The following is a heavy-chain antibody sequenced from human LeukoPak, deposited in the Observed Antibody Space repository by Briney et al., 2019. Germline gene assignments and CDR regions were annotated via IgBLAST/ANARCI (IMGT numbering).Heavy chain of an antibody. CDR1: GYTFTTYW. CDR3: ARRVFSSCWYVIRPATHFDY. D-gene: IGHD6-19*01. J-gene: IGHJ4*02. V-gene: IGHV5-51*01. CDR2: IYPGDSDT. Sequence: GESLKISCKGSGYTFTTYWIGWMRQMPGKGMEWMGIIYPGDSDTRYSPSFQGQVSISADKSISTAYLQWSSLKASDTAMYYCARRVFSSCWYVIRPATHFDYWGQGTLVTVSS.